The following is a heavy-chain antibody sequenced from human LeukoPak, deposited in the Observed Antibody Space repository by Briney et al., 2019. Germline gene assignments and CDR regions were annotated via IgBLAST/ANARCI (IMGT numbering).Heavy chain of an antibody. CDR2: IKSKTDGGTT. Sequence: GGSLRLSCAASGFTFSSYAMHWVRQAPGKGLEWVGRIKSKTDGGTTDYAAPVKGRFTISRDDSKNTLYLQMNSLKTEDTAVYYCTTPDYGDYYYFDYWGQGTLVTVSS. CDR3: TTPDYGDYYYFDY. J-gene: IGHJ4*02. D-gene: IGHD4-17*01. V-gene: IGHV3-15*01. CDR1: GFTFSSYA.